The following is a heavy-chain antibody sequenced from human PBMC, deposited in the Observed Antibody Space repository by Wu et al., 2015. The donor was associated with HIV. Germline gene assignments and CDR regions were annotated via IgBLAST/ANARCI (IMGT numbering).Heavy chain of an antibody. Sequence: QVQLVQSGAEVKKPGSSVKVSCTASGGTFSSYAFSWVRQAPGQGLEWMGRIIPIFGTPNYAQKFQGRVTITADESTSTVHMELSSLRSDDTAVYYCARDLGECDPWGQGTLVTVSS. V-gene: IGHV1-69*13. CDR2: IIPIFGTP. CDR1: GGTFSSYA. CDR3: ARDLGECDP. D-gene: IGHD3-10*01. J-gene: IGHJ5*02.